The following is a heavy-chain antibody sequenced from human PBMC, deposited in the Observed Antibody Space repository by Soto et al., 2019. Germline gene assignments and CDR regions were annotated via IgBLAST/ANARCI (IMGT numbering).Heavy chain of an antibody. CDR3: AKDPRVHYYGSGSSSY. D-gene: IGHD3-10*01. CDR2: ISGSGGNT. CDR1: GFVFSSYA. V-gene: IGHV3-23*01. Sequence: EVQLLESGGGLVQPGGSLRLSCAASGFVFSSYAMSWVRQAPGKGLEWVSTISGSGGNTYYAASVKGRFTISRDKSKNTLYLQMNSLRAEDTALYYCAKDPRVHYYGSGSSSYWGQGTLVTVSS. J-gene: IGHJ4*02.